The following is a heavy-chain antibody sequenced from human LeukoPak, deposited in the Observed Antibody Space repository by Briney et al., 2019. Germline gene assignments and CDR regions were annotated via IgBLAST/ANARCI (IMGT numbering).Heavy chain of an antibody. D-gene: IGHD6-13*01. J-gene: IGHJ5*02. V-gene: IGHV4-34*01. CDR3: AREVPGIAAAGGRLVWFDP. Sequence: SDTLSLTCTVYGGSFSGYYWSWIRQHPGKGLEWIGEINHSGSDNYHPSLKHRVTLSVDTPKHQSSLKLSSVTAADTAVYYCAREVPGIAAAGGRLVWFDPWGQGTLVTVSS. CDR2: INHSGSD. CDR1: GGSFSGYY.